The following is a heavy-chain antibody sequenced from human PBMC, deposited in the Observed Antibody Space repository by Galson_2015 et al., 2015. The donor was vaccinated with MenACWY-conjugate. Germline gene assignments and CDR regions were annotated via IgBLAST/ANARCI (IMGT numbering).Heavy chain of an antibody. Sequence: SLRLSCAASGFTFNNYWMHWVRQPPGKGLEWISYIKDDGSFSNYEDSVKGRFTISTDNAKNMVYLQMDGLGDEDTAVYFCARDNNWSFDSWGQGTLVTVSS. D-gene: IGHD1-1*01. CDR2: IKDDGSFS. CDR1: GFTFNNYW. CDR3: ARDNNWSFDS. V-gene: IGHV3-74*01. J-gene: IGHJ4*02.